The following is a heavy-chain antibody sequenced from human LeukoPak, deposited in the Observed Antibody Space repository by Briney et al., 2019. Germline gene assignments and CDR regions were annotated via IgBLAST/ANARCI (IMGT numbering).Heavy chain of an antibody. CDR2: ISSSGSTI. V-gene: IGHV3-11*01. CDR1: GFTFSDYY. CDR3: ARDFLNWGKLHLTDAFDI. J-gene: IGHJ3*02. D-gene: IGHD3/OR15-3a*01. Sequence: PGGSLRLPCAASGFTFSDYYMSWIRRAPGKGLEWVSYISSSGSTIYYADSVKGRFTISRDNAKNSLYLQMNSLRAEDTAVYYCARDFLNWGKLHLTDAFDIWGQGTMVTVSS.